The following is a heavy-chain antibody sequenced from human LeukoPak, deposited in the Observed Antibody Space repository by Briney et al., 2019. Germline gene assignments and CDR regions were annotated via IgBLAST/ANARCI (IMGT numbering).Heavy chain of an antibody. Sequence: GESLRLSCAASGFTFSSYSMNWVRQAPGKGLEWVSSISSSSSYIYYADSVKGRFTISRDNAKNSLYLQMNSLRAEDTAVYYCAREPMPRIAVAGTPLDYWGQGTLVTVSS. V-gene: IGHV3-21*01. J-gene: IGHJ4*02. CDR1: GFTFSSYS. CDR3: AREPMPRIAVAGTPLDY. D-gene: IGHD6-19*01. CDR2: ISSSSSYI.